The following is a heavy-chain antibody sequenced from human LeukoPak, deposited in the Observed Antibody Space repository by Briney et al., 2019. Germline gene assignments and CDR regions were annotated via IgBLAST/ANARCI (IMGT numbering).Heavy chain of an antibody. V-gene: IGHV4-61*02. D-gene: IGHD6-13*01. CDR3: ARGRGSSWYYFDY. J-gene: IGHJ4*02. Sequence: SETLSLTCTVSGGSISSSSYYWSWIRQPAGKGLEWIGRIYASGSTHYNPSLKGRVTMSVDTSKNQFSLQLRSVTAADTAVYYCARGRGSSWYYFDYWGQGTLVTVSS. CDR1: GGSISSSSYY. CDR2: IYASGST.